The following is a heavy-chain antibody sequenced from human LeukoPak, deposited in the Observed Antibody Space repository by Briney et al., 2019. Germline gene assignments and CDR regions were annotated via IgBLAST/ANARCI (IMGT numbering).Heavy chain of an antibody. CDR1: GFTFSSYS. J-gene: IGHJ5*02. CDR3: ARDLPDSRSWYAVNWFDP. V-gene: IGHV3-21*01. D-gene: IGHD6-13*01. CDR2: ISSSSSYI. Sequence: KAGGSLRLSCAASGFTFSSYSMNWVRQAPGKGLEWVSSISSSSSYIYYADSVKGRFTISRDNAKNSLYLQMNSLRAEDTAVYYCARDLPDSRSWYAVNWFDPWGQGTLVTVSS.